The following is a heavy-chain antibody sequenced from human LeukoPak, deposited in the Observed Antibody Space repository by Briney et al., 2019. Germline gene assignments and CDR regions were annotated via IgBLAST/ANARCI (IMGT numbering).Heavy chain of an antibody. V-gene: IGHV5-51*01. CDR1: GYSFTSYW. J-gene: IGHJ4*02. Sequence: AGESLKISCKGSGYSFTSYWIGWVRQMPGKGLEWMGIIYPGDSDTRYSPSFQGQVTISADKSISTAYLQWSSLEASETAMYYCARLGIVVVPAAHLDYWGQGTLVTVSS. CDR2: IYPGDSDT. D-gene: IGHD2-2*01. CDR3: ARLGIVVVPAAHLDY.